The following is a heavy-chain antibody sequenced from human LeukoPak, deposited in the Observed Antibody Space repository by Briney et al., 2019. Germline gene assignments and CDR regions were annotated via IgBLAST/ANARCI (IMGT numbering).Heavy chain of an antibody. CDR1: GFTFSSYG. V-gene: IGHV3-30*02. CDR2: IRYGGSNK. J-gene: IGHJ6*03. Sequence: GGSLRLSCAASGFTFSSYGMHWVRQAPGKGLEWVAFIRYGGSNKYYADSVKGRFTISRDNSKNKLYLQMNSLRAEDTAVYYCAKGRGWEASYYYYYMDVWGKGTTVTISS. D-gene: IGHD1-26*01. CDR3: AKGRGWEASYYYYYMDV.